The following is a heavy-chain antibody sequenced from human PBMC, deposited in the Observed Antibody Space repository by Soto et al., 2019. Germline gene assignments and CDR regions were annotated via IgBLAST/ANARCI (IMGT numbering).Heavy chain of an antibody. CDR2: IYYSGST. J-gene: IGHJ4*02. CDR3: ARRRVAGPYFDY. D-gene: IGHD6-19*01. Sequence: SVPMSLTCSVSGGSSSSYYWSWIRQPPGKGLEWIGYIYYSGSTNYNPSLKSRVTISVDTSKNQFSLKLSSVTAADTAVYYCARRRVAGPYFDYWGQGTLVTVSS. V-gene: IGHV4-59*08. CDR1: GGSSSSYY.